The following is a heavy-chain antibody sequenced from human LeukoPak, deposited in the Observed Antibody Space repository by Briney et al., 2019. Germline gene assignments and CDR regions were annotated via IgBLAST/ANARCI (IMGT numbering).Heavy chain of an antibody. D-gene: IGHD5-18*01. CDR1: GFTFSSYA. J-gene: IGHJ3*02. CDR3: AKDPARYSYGWLRAFDI. V-gene: IGHV3-23*01. Sequence: SGGSLRLSCAASGFTFSSYAMSWVRQAPGKGLEWVSAISGSGGSTYYADSVKGRFTISRDNSKNTLYLQMNSLRAEDTAVYYCAKDPARYSYGWLRAFDIWGQGTMVTVSS. CDR2: ISGSGGST.